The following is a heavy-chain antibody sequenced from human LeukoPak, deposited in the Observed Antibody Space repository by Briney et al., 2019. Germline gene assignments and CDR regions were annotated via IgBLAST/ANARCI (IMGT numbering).Heavy chain of an antibody. J-gene: IGHJ4*02. CDR2: IYYSGST. CDR1: GGSISSSSYY. D-gene: IGHD1-26*01. CDR3: ARLHPPRRSGSYYYFDY. Sequence: PSETLSLTCTVSGGSISSSSYYWGWIRQPLGKGLEWIGSIYYSGSTYYNPSLKSRVTISVDTSKNQFSLKLSSVTAADTAVYYCARLHPPRRSGSYYYFDYWGQGTLVTVSS. V-gene: IGHV4-39*01.